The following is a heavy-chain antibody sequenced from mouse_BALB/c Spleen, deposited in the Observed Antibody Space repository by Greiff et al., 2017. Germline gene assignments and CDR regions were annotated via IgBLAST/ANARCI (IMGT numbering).Heavy chain of an antibody. CDR2: INSDGGST. CDR3: ARHGDYGSSYGYWYFDV. J-gene: IGHJ1*01. V-gene: IGHV5-2*01. CDR1: EYEFPSHD. D-gene: IGHD1-1*01. Sequence: EVQRVESGGGLVQPGESLKLSCESTEYEFPSHDMSWVRKTPEKRLELVAAINSDGGSTYYPDTMERRFIISRDNTKKTLYLQMSSLRSEDTALYYCARHGDYGSSYGYWYFDVWGAGTTVTVSS.